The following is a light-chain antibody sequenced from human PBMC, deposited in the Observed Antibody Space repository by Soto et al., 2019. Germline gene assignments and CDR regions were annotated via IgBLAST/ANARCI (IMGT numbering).Light chain of an antibody. CDR3: QSYDSSLSGVV. CDR2: GNS. CDR1: SSNIGAGYD. J-gene: IGLJ1*01. V-gene: IGLV1-40*01. Sequence: QSVLTQPPSVSGAPGQRVTISCTGSSSNIGAGYDVHWYQQLPGTAPKLLIYGNSNRPSGVPDRFSGSQSGTSASLAITGLQAEDEADYYCQSYDSSLSGVVFGTGTKVTVL.